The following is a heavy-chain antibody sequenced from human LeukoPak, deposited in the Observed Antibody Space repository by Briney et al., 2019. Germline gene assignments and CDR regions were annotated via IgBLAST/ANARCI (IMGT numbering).Heavy chain of an antibody. CDR3: ARVRDSDGYSYDY. J-gene: IGHJ4*02. CDR1: GFTFSDHY. V-gene: IGHV3-72*01. CDR2: IRKKVNGYTT. Sequence: GGSLRLSCAASGFTFSDHYMDWVRQAPGKGLEWVGRIRKKVNGYTTEYAASVKCRFTISRDDSKISLYLQMNSLKTEDTALYYCARVRDSDGYSYDYWGQGTLVTVSS. D-gene: IGHD3-22*01.